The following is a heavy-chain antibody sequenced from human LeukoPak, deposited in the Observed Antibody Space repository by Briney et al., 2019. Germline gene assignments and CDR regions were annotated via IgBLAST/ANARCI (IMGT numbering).Heavy chain of an antibody. CDR1: GFSVSSTY. J-gene: IGHJ4*02. D-gene: IGHD2-15*01. V-gene: IGHV3-53*01. Sequence: GGSLRLSCAASGFSVSSTYMSWVRQAPGKGLQWVAIIYSGGDAYYAESVYGRFTISRDDSENTLYLQMNSLRAEDTAVYYCAKDGDFDYWGQGTLVTVSS. CDR2: IYSGGDA. CDR3: AKDGDFDY.